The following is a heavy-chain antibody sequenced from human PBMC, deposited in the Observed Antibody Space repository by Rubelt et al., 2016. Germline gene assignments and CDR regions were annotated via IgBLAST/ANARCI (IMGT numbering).Heavy chain of an antibody. Sequence: QVQLVQSGAEVKKPGASVKVSCKASGYTFTSYYMHWVRQAPGQGLEWMGIINPSGGSTSYAQKFQGKVTMTRDTYTSTVYMELSSLRSEDTAVYYCARALTRTLTTDPYHFDYWGQGTLVTVSS. CDR2: INPSGGST. CDR3: ARALTRTLTTDPYHFDY. CDR1: GYTFTSYY. D-gene: IGHD4-17*01. J-gene: IGHJ4*02. V-gene: IGHV1-46*01.